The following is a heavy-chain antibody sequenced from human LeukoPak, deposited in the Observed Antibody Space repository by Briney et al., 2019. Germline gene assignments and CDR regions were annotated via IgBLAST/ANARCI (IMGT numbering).Heavy chain of an antibody. CDR1: GFTVSSNF. D-gene: IGHD6-6*01. CDR2: MFAGGST. J-gene: IGHJ3*02. CDR3: ARSESSSPRRAFDI. Sequence: PGGSLRLSCAASGFTVSSNFMIWVRQAPGQGLEWVSGMFAGGSTYYADSVTGRFTISRDTSKNTIYLQMNSLRPEDTAQYYCARSESSSPRRAFDIWGLGTMVTVSS. V-gene: IGHV3-66*02.